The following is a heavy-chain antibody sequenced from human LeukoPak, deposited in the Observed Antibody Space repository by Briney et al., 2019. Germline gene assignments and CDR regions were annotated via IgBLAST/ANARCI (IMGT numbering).Heavy chain of an antibody. Sequence: GGSLRLSCAASGFTFSSYGMHWVRQAPGKGLEWVASVGGSGGSTYYADSVKGRFTISRDNSKGTMSLQMNSLRAEDTAIYFCARGAVVIPQLFKHWGQGILVSVSS. CDR2: VGGSGGST. D-gene: IGHD1-1*01. CDR1: GFTFSSYG. CDR3: ARGAVVIPQLFKH. V-gene: IGHV3-23*01. J-gene: IGHJ4*02.